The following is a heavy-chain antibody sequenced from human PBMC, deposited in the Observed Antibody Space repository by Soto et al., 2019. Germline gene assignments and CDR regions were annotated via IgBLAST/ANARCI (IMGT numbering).Heavy chain of an antibody. J-gene: IGHJ6*01. CDR1: GFTFDDYT. CDR2: ISWEGVST. V-gene: IGHV3-43*01. Sequence: DVPLVESGGAVVQPGESMRLSCVASGFTFDDYTLHWVRQVPGTGLEWVSLISWEGVSTHYGDSVRGRFTISRDNSKNTLHLQMNSLRSEDTALYYCAKESSVVAPDTINYFGIDAWGQGTTVAVSS. D-gene: IGHD6-19*01. CDR3: AKESSVVAPDTINYFGIDA.